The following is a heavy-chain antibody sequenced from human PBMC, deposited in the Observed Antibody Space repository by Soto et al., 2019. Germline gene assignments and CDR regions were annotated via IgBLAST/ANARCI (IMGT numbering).Heavy chain of an antibody. Sequence: ESGGGVVQPGRSLRLSCAASGFTFSSYAMHWVRQAPGKGLEWVAVISYDGSNKYYADSVKGRFTISRDNSKNTLYLQMNSLRAEDTAVYYCARDPSDGYDFPFDYWGQGTLVTVSS. D-gene: IGHD3-3*01. V-gene: IGHV3-30-3*01. CDR1: GFTFSSYA. CDR2: ISYDGSNK. J-gene: IGHJ4*02. CDR3: ARDPSDGYDFPFDY.